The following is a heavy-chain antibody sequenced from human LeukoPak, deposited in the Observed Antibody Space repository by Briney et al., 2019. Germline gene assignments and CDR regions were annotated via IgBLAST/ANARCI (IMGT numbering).Heavy chain of an antibody. D-gene: IGHD5-12*01. CDR2: ISGSGGST. V-gene: IGHV3-23*01. Sequence: GGSLRLSCAASGFTFSSHAMSRVRQAPGKGLEWVSAISGSGGSTYYADSVKGRFTISRDNSKNTLYLQMNSLRAEDTAVYYCAKDRYSGYGGLLDYWGQGTLVTVSS. J-gene: IGHJ4*02. CDR1: GFTFSSHA. CDR3: AKDRYSGYGGLLDY.